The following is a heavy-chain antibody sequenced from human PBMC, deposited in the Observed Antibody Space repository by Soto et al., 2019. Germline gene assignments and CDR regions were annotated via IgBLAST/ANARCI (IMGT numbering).Heavy chain of an antibody. J-gene: IGHJ4*02. CDR1: GFTFSSYA. D-gene: IGHD2-8*01. Sequence: EVQLLESGGGLVQPGGSLRLSCAASGFTFSSYAMNWVRQAPGKGLECVSGISGGGDSTFYADSVKGRFTISRDNSKNTLYLQMNSLRAEDTAVYYCATSYCTSSACSRGYFDYWGQGTLVTVSS. CDR3: ATSYCTSSACSRGYFDY. V-gene: IGHV3-23*01. CDR2: ISGGGDST.